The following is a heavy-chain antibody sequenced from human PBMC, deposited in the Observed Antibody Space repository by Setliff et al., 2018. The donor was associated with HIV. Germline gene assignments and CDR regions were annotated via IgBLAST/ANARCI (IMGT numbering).Heavy chain of an antibody. Sequence: HPGGSLRLSCAASGFTFSSYTMNWVRQAPGKGLEWISYISSSGSSIYLANSVKGRFIISRDNAKNALYLQMNSLRAEDTAVYYCARDWGEHYDSSGFSSWGRGTLVTVSS. V-gene: IGHV3-48*04. CDR2: ISSSGSSI. CDR3: ARDWGEHYDSSGFSS. D-gene: IGHD3-22*01. CDR1: GFTFSSYT. J-gene: IGHJ5*02.